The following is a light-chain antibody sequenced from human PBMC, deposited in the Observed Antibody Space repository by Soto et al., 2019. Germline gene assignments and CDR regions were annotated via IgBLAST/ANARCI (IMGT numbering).Light chain of an antibody. Sequence: DIHMTQSPSSLSASVGARVTITCRASQSSRRYLNWSQQTPGKAPKLRIEAASSLQRGVPSRVSGSGSGKDVTLTISSLQPEDFATYECQQSYSTPITFGQGTRLEIK. CDR3: QQSYSTPIT. V-gene: IGKV1-39*01. J-gene: IGKJ5*01. CDR2: AAS. CDR1: QSSRRY.